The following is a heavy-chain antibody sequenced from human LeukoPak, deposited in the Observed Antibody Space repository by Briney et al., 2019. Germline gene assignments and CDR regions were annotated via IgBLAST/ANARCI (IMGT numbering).Heavy chain of an antibody. CDR2: INSNSGGT. Sequence: ASVKVSCKASGYSFNDYSMHWVRQAPVQGLEWMGRINSNSGGTSYVQNFQGRVTMTRDTSINTAYMELSGLTSDDTAVYYCARGGSGSGYLYYFEYWGQGTLVSVSS. CDR1: GYSFNDYS. V-gene: IGHV1-2*06. D-gene: IGHD3-10*01. J-gene: IGHJ4*02. CDR3: ARGGSGSGYLYYFEY.